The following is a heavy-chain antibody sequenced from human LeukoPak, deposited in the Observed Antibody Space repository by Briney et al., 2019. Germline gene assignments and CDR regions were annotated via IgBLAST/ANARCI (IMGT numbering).Heavy chain of an antibody. J-gene: IGHJ5*02. Sequence: ASVKVSCKASGYXFTGYYIHWVRQAPGQGLEWMGWINPNSGGTNYAQKFQGRVTMTRDTSITTAYMELSRLRSDDTAVYYCARVKGSSWYMNWFDPWGQGTLVTVSS. V-gene: IGHV1-2*02. CDR3: ARVKGSSWYMNWFDP. CDR1: GYXFTGYY. CDR2: INPNSGGT. D-gene: IGHD6-13*01.